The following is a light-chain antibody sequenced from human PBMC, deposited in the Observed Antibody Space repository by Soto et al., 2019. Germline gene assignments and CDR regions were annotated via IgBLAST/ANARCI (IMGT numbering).Light chain of an antibody. V-gene: IGLV2-14*03. CDR1: SSDVGGYNY. CDR2: DVS. J-gene: IGLJ1*01. Sequence: QSVLTQPGSVTGSPAQSITTSCTRTSSDVGGYNYVSWYQHHPGKAPKLMIFDVSNWPSGVSNRFSGSKSGDTASLTISGLQPEDEADYYCSSYTTSNTRQIVFGTGTKVTVL. CDR3: SSYTTSNTRQIV.